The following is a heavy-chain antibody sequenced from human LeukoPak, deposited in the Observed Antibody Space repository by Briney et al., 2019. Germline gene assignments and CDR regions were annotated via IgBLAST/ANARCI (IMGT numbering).Heavy chain of an antibody. D-gene: IGHD3-10*01. Sequence: GASVKVSCKASGYTFSNYYIYWVRQAPGQGLEWMGIINPSGGSATYAQKFQGRVTMTRDTSPSTVYMELSSLRSEDTAVYYCARAFNSMVRGIGYWGQGTLVTVSS. J-gene: IGHJ4*02. V-gene: IGHV1-46*01. CDR1: GYTFSNYY. CDR2: INPSGGSA. CDR3: ARAFNSMVRGIGY.